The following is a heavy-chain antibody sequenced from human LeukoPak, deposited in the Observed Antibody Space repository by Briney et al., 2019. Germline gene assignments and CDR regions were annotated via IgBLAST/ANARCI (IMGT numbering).Heavy chain of an antibody. Sequence: GGSLRLSCTASGFTFGDYAMSWVRQAPGKGLEWVGFIRSKAYGGKTEYAASVKGRFTISRDDSKSIAYLQMNSLKTEDTAVYYCTRDLGYCSSTSCQGWGQGTLVTVSS. J-gene: IGHJ4*02. CDR2: IRSKAYGGKT. D-gene: IGHD2-2*01. CDR3: TRDLGYCSSTSCQG. V-gene: IGHV3-49*04. CDR1: GFTFGDYA.